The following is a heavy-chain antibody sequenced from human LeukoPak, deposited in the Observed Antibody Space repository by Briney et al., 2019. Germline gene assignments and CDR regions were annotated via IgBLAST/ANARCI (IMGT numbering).Heavy chain of an antibody. CDR3: ARGGSTGTNLNWVDP. CDR1: GGSISSYY. J-gene: IGHJ5*02. V-gene: IGHV4-59*01. CDR2: IYYSGST. D-gene: IGHD1-1*01. Sequence: SETLSLTCTVSGGSISSYYWSWIRQPPGKGLEWIGYIYYSGSTNYSPSLKSRVTISVDTSKNQFFLKLSSVTAADTAVYYCARGGSTGTNLNWVDPWGQGTLVTVSS.